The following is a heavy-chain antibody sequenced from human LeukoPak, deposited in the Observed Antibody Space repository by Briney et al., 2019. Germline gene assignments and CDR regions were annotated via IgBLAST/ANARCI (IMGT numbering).Heavy chain of an antibody. Sequence: ASVKVSCKAFGYTFTKYGISWERQAPGQGLEWMGWISIIDGNTNYAQNLQGRVAMTTDTSTNTVYMELRSLRFDDTAVYYCARDSDTSSGRDPWGQGTLVTVSS. D-gene: IGHD1-26*01. CDR1: GYTFTKYG. CDR3: ARDSDTSSGRDP. CDR2: ISIIDGNT. J-gene: IGHJ5*02. V-gene: IGHV1-18*01.